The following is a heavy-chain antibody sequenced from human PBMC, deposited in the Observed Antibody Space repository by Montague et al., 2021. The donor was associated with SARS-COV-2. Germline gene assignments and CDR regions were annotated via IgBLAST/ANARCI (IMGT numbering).Heavy chain of an antibody. J-gene: IGHJ2*01. CDR1: GFSFSSFT. D-gene: IGHD2-2*01. Sequence: SLRLSCAASGFSFSSFTMSWVRQAPGQGLEWVSSISSNSKYIYYADSVKGRFTISRDNAKNSLYVQMNSLRAEDTAVYYCARLPDLRCSFTSCYYWYFDLWGLGTQVTVS. CDR2: ISSNSKYI. V-gene: IGHV3-21*01. CDR3: ARLPDLRCSFTSCYYWYFDL.